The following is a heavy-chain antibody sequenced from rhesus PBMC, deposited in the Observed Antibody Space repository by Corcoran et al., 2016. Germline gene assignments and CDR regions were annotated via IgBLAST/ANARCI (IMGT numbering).Heavy chain of an antibody. D-gene: IGHD5-12*01. Sequence: QVQLQESGPGVVKPSETLSLTCAVSGGSISDRYRWSWIRQPPGKGLEWIGYIYVSSTSTNYNPSLKSRVTISKDTSKNQFSLKLSSVTAADTAVYYCARTATVPGGDYWGQGVLVTVSS. CDR2: IYVSSTST. J-gene: IGHJ4*01. CDR3: ARTATVPGGDY. CDR1: GGSISDRYR. V-gene: IGHV4S10*01.